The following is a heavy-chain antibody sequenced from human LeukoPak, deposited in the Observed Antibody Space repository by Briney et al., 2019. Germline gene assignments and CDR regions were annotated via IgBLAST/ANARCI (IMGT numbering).Heavy chain of an antibody. CDR1: GYTFTSYG. CDR2: ISAYNGNT. CDR3: ARKDPGDAFDI. J-gene: IGHJ3*02. Sequence: ASVKVSCKASGYTFTSYGISWVRQAPGQGLEWMGWISAYNGNTNYAQKFQGRVTITTDESTSTAYMELSSLRSEDTAVYYCARKDPGDAFDIWGQGTMVTVSS. D-gene: IGHD2-15*01. V-gene: IGHV1-18*01.